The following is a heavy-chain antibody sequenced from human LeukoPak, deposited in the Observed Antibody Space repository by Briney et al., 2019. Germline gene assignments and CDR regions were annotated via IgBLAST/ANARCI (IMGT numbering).Heavy chain of an antibody. D-gene: IGHD6-19*01. Sequence: GGSLRLSCAASEFTFSNYAVHWVRQAPGKGLEWVAIIWYDGSDKYYADSVKGRFTISRDNSRNTLYLQMNSLRAEDTAVYYCARDLGSSGFFDYWGQGTLVTVSP. CDR2: IWYDGSDK. V-gene: IGHV3-33*08. CDR3: ARDLGSSGFFDY. J-gene: IGHJ4*02. CDR1: EFTFSNYA.